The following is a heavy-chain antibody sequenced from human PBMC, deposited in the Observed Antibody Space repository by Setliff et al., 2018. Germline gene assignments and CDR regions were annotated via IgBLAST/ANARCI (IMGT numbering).Heavy chain of an antibody. V-gene: IGHV1-3*03. Sequence: GASVKVSCKASGYTFTSYAIHWVRQAPGQRLEWMGWINAGNGNTKYSQEFQDRVTITRDTSASIAFMELSSLRSEDMAVYYCARPGRSNYWDSFDYWGQGILVTVSS. J-gene: IGHJ4*02. D-gene: IGHD3-10*01. CDR1: GYTFTSYA. CDR2: INAGNGNT. CDR3: ARPGRSNYWDSFDY.